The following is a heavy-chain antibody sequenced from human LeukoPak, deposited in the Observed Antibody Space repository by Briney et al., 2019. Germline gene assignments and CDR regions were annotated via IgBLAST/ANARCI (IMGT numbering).Heavy chain of an antibody. CDR3: ARDRGWIEHDI. V-gene: IGHV3-7*01. CDR2: IKGDGSAK. J-gene: IGHJ3*02. D-gene: IGHD3-10*01. Sequence: GGSLRLSCAASGFAFSDSWMTWIRQAPGKGLEWVAFIKGDGSAKKYVDSVKGRFTISRDNAKNSLFLQMNSLRAEDTAVYYCARDRGWIEHDIWGQGTMVTVSS. CDR1: GFAFSDSW.